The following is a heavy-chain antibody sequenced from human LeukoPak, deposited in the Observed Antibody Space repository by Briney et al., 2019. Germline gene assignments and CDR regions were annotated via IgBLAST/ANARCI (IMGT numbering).Heavy chain of an antibody. CDR1: GFTFSSHA. V-gene: IGHV3-30-3*01. J-gene: IGHJ1*01. Sequence: GGSPRLSCAASGFTFSSHAMHWVRQAPGKGLEWVALISYDGSNKYYADSVKGRFTISRDNSKNTLYLQMNSLRVEDTAVYYCARGLGGLWGQGTLVTVSS. D-gene: IGHD3-16*01. CDR2: ISYDGSNK. CDR3: ARGLGGL.